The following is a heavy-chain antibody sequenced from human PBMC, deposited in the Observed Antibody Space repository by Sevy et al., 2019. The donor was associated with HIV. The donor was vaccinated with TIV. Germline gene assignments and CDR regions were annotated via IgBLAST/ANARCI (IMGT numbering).Heavy chain of an antibody. V-gene: IGHV4-38-2*01. J-gene: IGHJ4*02. Sequence: SETLSLTCAVSGYSISSGFYWGWIRQPPGKGLEWIVLMYHSGSTYYNSSLQSRVTISVDTSKNQFSLELTSVTAADTAVSYCARLGIAVAGYFDYWGQGTLVTVSS. CDR2: MYHSGST. D-gene: IGHD6-19*01. CDR1: GYSISSGFY. CDR3: ARLGIAVAGYFDY.